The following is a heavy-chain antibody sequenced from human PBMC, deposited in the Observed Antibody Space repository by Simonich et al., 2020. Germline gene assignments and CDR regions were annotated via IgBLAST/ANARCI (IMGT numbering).Heavy chain of an antibody. CDR1: GFTFSSYA. D-gene: IGHD3-22*01. CDR3: AKDLGERITMIVVVIDAFDI. CDR2: ISGSGGST. J-gene: IGHJ3*02. Sequence: GGRLVQPGGSLRLSCAASGFTFSSYAMSWVRQAPGEGLEWVSAISGSGGSTYYADSVKGRFTISRDNSKNPLYLQMNSLRAEDTAVYYCAKDLGERITMIVVVIDAFDILGQGTMVTVSS. V-gene: IGHV3-23*01.